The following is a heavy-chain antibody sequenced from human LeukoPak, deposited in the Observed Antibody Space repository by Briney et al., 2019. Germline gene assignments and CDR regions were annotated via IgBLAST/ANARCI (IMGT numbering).Heavy chain of an antibody. CDR3: ARGQSSGWYVLNLRRARTLDDDAFDI. J-gene: IGHJ3*02. V-gene: IGHV5-51*01. D-gene: IGHD6-19*01. CDR1: GYSFTSYW. Sequence: GESLKISCKGSGYSFTSYWIGWVRQMPGIGLEWMGIIYPGDSDTRYSPSFQGQVTISADKSISTAYLQWSSLKASDTAVYYCARGQSSGWYVLNLRRARTLDDDAFDIWGQGTMVTVSS. CDR2: IYPGDSDT.